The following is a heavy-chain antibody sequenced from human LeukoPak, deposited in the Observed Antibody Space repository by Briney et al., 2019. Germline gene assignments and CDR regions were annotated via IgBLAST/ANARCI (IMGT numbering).Heavy chain of an antibody. CDR3: ARGTDYYGSGSYFDY. CDR1: GGSISSYY. Sequence: SETLSLTCTVSGGSISSYYWSWIRQPPGKGLEWIAYIYYSGSTNYNPSLKSRVTISVDKSKNQFSLKLSSVTAADTAVYYCARGTDYYGSGSYFDYWGQGTLVTVSS. V-gene: IGHV4-59*12. D-gene: IGHD3-10*01. CDR2: IYYSGST. J-gene: IGHJ4*02.